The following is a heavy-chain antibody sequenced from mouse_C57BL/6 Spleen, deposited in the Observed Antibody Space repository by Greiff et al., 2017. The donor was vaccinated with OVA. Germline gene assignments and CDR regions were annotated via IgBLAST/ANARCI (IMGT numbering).Heavy chain of an antibody. CDR3: ARVYYGNYYWYFDV. D-gene: IGHD2-1*01. J-gene: IGHJ1*03. CDR2: ISYDGSN. V-gene: IGHV3-6*01. Sequence: VQLQQSGPGLVKPSQSLSLTCSVTGYSITSGYYWNWIRQFPGNKLEWMGYISYDGSNNYNQSLKNRITITRDTSKNQFFLKLNSVTTEDTATYYCARVYYGNYYWYFDVWGTGTTVTVSS. CDR1: GYSITSGYY.